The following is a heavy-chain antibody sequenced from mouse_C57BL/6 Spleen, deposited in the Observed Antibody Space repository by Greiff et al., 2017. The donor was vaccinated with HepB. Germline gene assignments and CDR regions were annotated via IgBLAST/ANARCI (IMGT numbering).Heavy chain of an antibody. Sequence: QVQLQQPGAELVKPGASVKLSCKASGYTFTSYWMHWVKQRPGQGLEWIGMIHPNSGSTNYNEKFKSKATLTVDKSSSTAYMQLSSLTSEDSAVYYCARAPYPISGAWFAYWGQGTLVTVSA. J-gene: IGHJ3*01. V-gene: IGHV1-64*01. D-gene: IGHD3-1*01. CDR1: GYTFTSYW. CDR2: IHPNSGST. CDR3: ARAPYPISGAWFAY.